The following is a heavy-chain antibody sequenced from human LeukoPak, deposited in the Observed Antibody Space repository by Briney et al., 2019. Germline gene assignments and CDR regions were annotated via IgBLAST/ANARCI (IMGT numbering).Heavy chain of an antibody. CDR3: ARGSLFHYDILTGYYP. CDR2: INPNSGNT. J-gene: IGHJ5*02. Sequence: ASVKVSCKASGYTFTGYYMHWVRQAPGQGLEWMGWINPNSGNTGYAQKFQGRVTMTRNTSISTAYMELSSLRSEDTAVYYCARGSLFHYDILTGYYPWGQGTLVTVSS. V-gene: IGHV1-8*02. CDR1: GYTFTGYY. D-gene: IGHD3-9*01.